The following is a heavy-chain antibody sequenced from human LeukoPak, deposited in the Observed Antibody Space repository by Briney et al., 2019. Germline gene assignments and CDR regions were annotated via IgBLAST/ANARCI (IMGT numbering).Heavy chain of an antibody. CDR2: ICAYNGNT. CDR3: ARDPGYGYYDSSGWY. J-gene: IGHJ4*02. D-gene: IGHD3-22*01. Sequence: GASVKVSCKASGYTFTSYGISWVRQAPGQGLEWMGWICAYNGNTNYAQKLQGRVTMTTDTSTSTAYMELRSLRSDDTAVYYCARDPGYGYYDSSGWYWGQGTLVTVPS. CDR1: GYTFTSYG. V-gene: IGHV1-18*01.